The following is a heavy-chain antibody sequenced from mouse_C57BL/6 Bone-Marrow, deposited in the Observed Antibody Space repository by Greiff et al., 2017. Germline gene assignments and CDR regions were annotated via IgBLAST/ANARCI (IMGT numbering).Heavy chain of an antibody. V-gene: IGHV1-81*01. D-gene: IGHD1-1*01. J-gene: IGHJ4*01. Sequence: QVQLQQSGAELARPGASVKLSCKASGYTFTSYGISWVKQRTGQGLEWIGEIYPRSGNTYYNEKVKGKATLTADKSSSTAYMELRSLTSEDSAVYFCERRYYGSSYAMDYWGQGTSVTVSS. CDR3: ERRYYGSSYAMDY. CDR2: IYPRSGNT. CDR1: GYTFTSYG.